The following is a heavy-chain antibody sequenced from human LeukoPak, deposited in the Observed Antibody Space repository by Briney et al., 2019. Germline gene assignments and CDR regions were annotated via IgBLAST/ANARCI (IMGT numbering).Heavy chain of an antibody. Sequence: SETLSLPCAVYGGSFSGYYWSWIRQPPGKGLEWIGEINHSGSTNYNPSLKSRVTISVDTSKNQFSLKLSSVTAADTAVYYCARRYPLYYFDYWGQGTLVTVSS. D-gene: IGHD1-1*01. V-gene: IGHV4-34*01. J-gene: IGHJ4*02. CDR3: ARRYPLYYFDY. CDR2: INHSGST. CDR1: GGSFSGYY.